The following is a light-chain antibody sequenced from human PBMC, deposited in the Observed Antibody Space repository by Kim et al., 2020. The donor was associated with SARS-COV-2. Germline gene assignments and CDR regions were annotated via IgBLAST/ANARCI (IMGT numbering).Light chain of an antibody. J-gene: IGKJ1*01. CDR1: QSNSSY. V-gene: IGKV1-39*01. CDR2: AAS. Sequence: ASVGDRVTITCRASQSNSSYLNWYQQKPGKAPKLLIYAASSLQSGVPSRFSCSGSGTDFILTNSSLQPEDFATYYCQQSYSTPGTFGQGTKVDSK. CDR3: QQSYSTPGT.